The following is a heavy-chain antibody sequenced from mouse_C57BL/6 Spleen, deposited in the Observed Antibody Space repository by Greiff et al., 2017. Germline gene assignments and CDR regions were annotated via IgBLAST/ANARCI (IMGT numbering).Heavy chain of an antibody. CDR1: GFTFSSYA. Sequence: EVQRVESGGGLVKPGGSLKLSCAASGFTFSSYAMSWVRQTPEKRLEWVATISDGGSYTYYPDNVKGRFTISRDNAKNNLYLQMSHLKSEDTAMYYCARENDYYAMDYWGQGTSVTVSS. CDR2: ISDGGSYT. CDR3: ARENDYYAMDY. V-gene: IGHV5-4*01. J-gene: IGHJ4*01.